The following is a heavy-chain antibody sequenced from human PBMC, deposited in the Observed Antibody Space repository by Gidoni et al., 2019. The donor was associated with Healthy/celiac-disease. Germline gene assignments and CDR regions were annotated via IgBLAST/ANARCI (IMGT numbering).Heavy chain of an antibody. CDR3: ARGRLFLRRSPLDYYYGMDV. CDR2: INHSGST. V-gene: IGHV4-34*01. Sequence: QVQLQQWGAGLLKPSETLSLTCAVYGGSFSGYYWSWIRQPPGKGLEWIGEINHSGSTNYNPSLKSRVTISVDTSKNQFSLKLSSVTAADTAVYYCARGRLFLRRSPLDYYYGMDVWGQGTTVTVSS. CDR1: GGSFSGYY. J-gene: IGHJ6*02. D-gene: IGHD3-22*01.